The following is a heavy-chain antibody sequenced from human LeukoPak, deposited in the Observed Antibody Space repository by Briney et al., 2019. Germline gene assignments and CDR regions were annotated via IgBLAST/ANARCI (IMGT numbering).Heavy chain of an antibody. CDR1: GGSISSSSYY. V-gene: IGHV4-61*05. D-gene: IGHD3-10*01. J-gene: IGHJ4*02. CDR2: IYYSGST. Sequence: ASETLSLTCTVSGGSISSSSYYWGWIRQPPGKGLEWIGYIYYSGSTNYNPSLKSRVTISVDTSKNQFSLKLSSVTAADTAVYYCARASIYGSGSYYPLAFDYWGQGTLVTVSS. CDR3: ARASIYGSGSYYPLAFDY.